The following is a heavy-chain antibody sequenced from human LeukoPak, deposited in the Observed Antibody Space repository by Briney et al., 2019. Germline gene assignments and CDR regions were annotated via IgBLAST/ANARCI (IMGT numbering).Heavy chain of an antibody. V-gene: IGHV3-11*01. CDR2: ISSSGSTI. J-gene: IGHJ4*02. D-gene: IGHD3-9*01. Sequence: GGSLRLSCAASGFTFSDYYMSWIRQAPGKGLEWVSYISSSGSTIYYADSVKGRFTISRDNAKNSLYLQMNSLRAEDTAVYYCARSGVYYDILTGYYKGYFDYWGQGTLVTVSS. CDR1: GFTFSDYY. CDR3: ARSGVYYDILTGYYKGYFDY.